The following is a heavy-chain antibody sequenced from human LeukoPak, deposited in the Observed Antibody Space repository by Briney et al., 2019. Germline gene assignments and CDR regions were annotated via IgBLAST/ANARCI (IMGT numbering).Heavy chain of an antibody. V-gene: IGHV3-30*18. J-gene: IGHJ4*02. Sequence: GGSLRPSCAASGFTFSSYGMHWVRQAPGKGLEWVAVISYDGSNKYYADSVKGRFTISRDNSKNTLYLQMNSLRAEDTAVYYCAKDLRGYFDYWGQGTLVTVSS. CDR1: GFTFSSYG. D-gene: IGHD5/OR15-5a*01. CDR3: AKDLRGYFDY. CDR2: ISYDGSNK.